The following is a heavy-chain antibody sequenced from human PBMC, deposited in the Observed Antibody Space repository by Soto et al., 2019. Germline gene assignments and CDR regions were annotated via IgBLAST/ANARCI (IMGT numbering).Heavy chain of an antibody. CDR1: GFTFSSYS. CDR2: ISSSSSYI. CDR3: ARDKVPDQIAAAGPYNWFDP. Sequence: GGSLRLSCAASGFTFSSYSMNWVRQAPGKGLEWVSSISSSSSYIYYADSVKGRFTISRDNAKNSLYLQMNSLRAEDTAVYYCARDKVPDQIAAAGPYNWFDPWGQGTLVTVSS. J-gene: IGHJ5*02. V-gene: IGHV3-21*01. D-gene: IGHD6-13*01.